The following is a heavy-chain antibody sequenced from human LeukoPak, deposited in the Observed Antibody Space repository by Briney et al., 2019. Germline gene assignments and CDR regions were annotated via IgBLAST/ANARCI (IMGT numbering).Heavy chain of an antibody. CDR2: ISSSSSYI. CDR1: GFSFSYYT. CDR3: AREQQADY. D-gene: IGHD6-13*01. V-gene: IGHV3-21*01. J-gene: IGHJ4*02. Sequence: PGGSLRLSCAASGFSFSYYTMHWVRQAPGKGLEWVSSISSSSSYIYYADSVKGRFTISRDNAKNSLYLQMNSLRAEDTAVYYCAREQQADYWGQGTLVTVSS.